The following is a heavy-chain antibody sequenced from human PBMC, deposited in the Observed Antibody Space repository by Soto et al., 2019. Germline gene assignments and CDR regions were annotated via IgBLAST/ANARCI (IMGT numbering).Heavy chain of an antibody. V-gene: IGHV1-2*02. J-gene: IGHJ4*03. CDR1: GYTFTGYY. CDR2: INPNSGGT. D-gene: IGHD3-22*01. CDR3: ARDIYDSSGYPDNIDY. Sequence: ASVKVSCKASGYTFTGYYMHWVRQAPGQGLEWMGWINPNSGGTNYAQKFQGRVTMTRDTSISTAYMELSRLRSDDTAVYYCARDIYDSSGYPDNIDYWGRGTLVTVSS.